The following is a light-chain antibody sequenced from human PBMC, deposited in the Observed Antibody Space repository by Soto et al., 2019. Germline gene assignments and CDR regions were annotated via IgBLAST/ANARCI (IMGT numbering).Light chain of an antibody. CDR3: QQYNTYNT. J-gene: IGKJ2*01. Sequence: DIQMTQSPSSLSASVGDRVTLTCRASQSISSYLNWYQLKPGRPPKLLIYFASSLQAGVPSRFSGAGSETDFTLTISSLQPDDFATYFCQQYNTYNTFGQGTKLEI. V-gene: IGKV1-39*01. CDR2: FAS. CDR1: QSISSY.